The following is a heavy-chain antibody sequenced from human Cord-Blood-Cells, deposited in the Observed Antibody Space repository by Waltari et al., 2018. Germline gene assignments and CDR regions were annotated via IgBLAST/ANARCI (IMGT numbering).Heavy chain of an antibody. CDR3: ARGGIAARPNWFDP. D-gene: IGHD6-6*01. CDR1: GGSISSGSYY. V-gene: IGHV4-61*09. Sequence: QVQLQESGPGLVKPSQTLSLTCTVSGGSISSGSYYWRWIRQPAGKGLEWIGYIYTSGSTNYNPSLKSRVTISVDTSKNQFSLKLSSVTAADTAVYYCARGGIAARPNWFDPWGQGTLVTVSS. J-gene: IGHJ5*02. CDR2: IYTSGST.